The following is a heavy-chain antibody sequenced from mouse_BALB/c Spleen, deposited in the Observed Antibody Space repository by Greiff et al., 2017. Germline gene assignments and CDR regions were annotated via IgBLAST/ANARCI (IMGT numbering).Heavy chain of an antibody. D-gene: IGHD3-1*01. V-gene: IGHV1-7*01. CDR3: AREDRGYAMDY. J-gene: IGHJ4*01. Sequence: VQLQQSGAELAKPGASVKMSCKASGYTFTSYWMHWVKQRPGQGLEWIGYINPSTGYTEYNQKFKDKATLTADKSSSTAYMQLSSLTSEDSAVYYCAREDRGYAMDYWGQGTSVTVSS. CDR1: GYTFTSYW. CDR2: INPSTGYT.